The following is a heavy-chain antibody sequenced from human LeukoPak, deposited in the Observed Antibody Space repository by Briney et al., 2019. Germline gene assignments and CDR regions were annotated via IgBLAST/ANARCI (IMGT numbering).Heavy chain of an antibody. CDR3: ARDPDTSGYYSFDY. Sequence: QSGGSLRLSCAASGFTFGSYAMHWVRQAPGKGLEWVAVISYDGSNKYYADSVRGRFTISRDNSKSRLNLQMNSLRVEDTAVYYCARDPDTSGYYSFDYWGQGALVTVSS. CDR2: ISYDGSNK. J-gene: IGHJ4*02. D-gene: IGHD3-22*01. CDR1: GFTFGSYA. V-gene: IGHV3-30-3*01.